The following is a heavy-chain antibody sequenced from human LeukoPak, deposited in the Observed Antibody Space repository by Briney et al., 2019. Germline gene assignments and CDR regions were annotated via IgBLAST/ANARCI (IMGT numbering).Heavy chain of an antibody. J-gene: IGHJ4*02. CDR1: GFTFSSYA. CDR3: AKDVSSGWYAEFDY. V-gene: IGHV3-23*01. Sequence: PGGSLRLSCAASGFTFSSYAMSWVRQAPGKGLEWVSAISGSGGCTYYADSVKGRFTISRDNSKNTLYLQMNSLRAEDTAVYYCAKDVSSGWYAEFDYWGQGTLVTVSS. CDR2: ISGSGGCT. D-gene: IGHD6-19*01.